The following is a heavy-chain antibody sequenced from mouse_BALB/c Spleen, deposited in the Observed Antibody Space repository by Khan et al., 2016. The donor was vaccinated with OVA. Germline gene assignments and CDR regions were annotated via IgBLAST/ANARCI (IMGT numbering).Heavy chain of an antibody. CDR3: ATRYGNPFAF. J-gene: IGHJ3*01. CDR2: IDPPNDDS. CDR1: AFNIKDTY. Sequence: VQLKESGAELVKPGASVKLSCSASAFNIKDTYIHWMKQRPEQGLEWIGRIDPPNDDSKYGPKFQAKATLTSDTSSNTAYLQLSSLTSEDTAVYYCATRYGNPFAFWGQGTLVSVSA. V-gene: IGHV14-3*02. D-gene: IGHD2-1*01.